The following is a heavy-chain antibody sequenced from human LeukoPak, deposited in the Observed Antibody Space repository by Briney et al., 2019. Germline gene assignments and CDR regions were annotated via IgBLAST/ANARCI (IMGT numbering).Heavy chain of an antibody. CDR1: GGSINSANYY. V-gene: IGHV4-39*01. Sequence: SETLSLTCTVSGGSINSANYYWGWLRQPPGKGLEWIGSIYYSETTYDNPSLKSRVTISIETSKNLFSLKLSSVTASDTAVYYCATSGYDTSPEYWGQGTLVTVST. CDR2: IYYSETT. D-gene: IGHD5-12*01. CDR3: ATSGYDTSPEY. J-gene: IGHJ4*02.